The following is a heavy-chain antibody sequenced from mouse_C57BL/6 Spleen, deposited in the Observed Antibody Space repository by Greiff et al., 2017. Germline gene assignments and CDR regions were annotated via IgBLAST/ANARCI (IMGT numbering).Heavy chain of an antibody. Sequence: QVQLQQPGAELVKPGASVKLSCKASGYTFTSYWMHWVKQRPGQGLEWIGLIHPNSGSTNYNEKFKSKATLTVDKSSSTAYMQLSSLTSEDSAVYYCARGVSGYGSRGDYLDYWGQGTTLTVSS. V-gene: IGHV1-64*01. CDR3: ARGVSGYGSRGDYLDY. CDR2: IHPNSGST. CDR1: GYTFTSYW. D-gene: IGHD1-1*01. J-gene: IGHJ2*01.